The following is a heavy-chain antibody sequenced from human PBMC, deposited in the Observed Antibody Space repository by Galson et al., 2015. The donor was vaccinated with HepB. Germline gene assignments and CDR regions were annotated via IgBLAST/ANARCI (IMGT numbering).Heavy chain of an antibody. Sequence: SLRLSCKASGFTFSSYGMNWVRQAPGKGLEWVSSISSSSSYTYYADSVKGRFTITRDNAKNSLYLQMNSLRAEDTAVYYCARDAWFEDDDSSGRPEGEFDIWGKGTTVTVSS. D-gene: IGHD3-22*01. J-gene: IGHJ6*04. V-gene: IGHV3-21*04. CDR3: ARDAWFEDDDSSGRPEGEFDI. CDR2: ISSSSSYT. CDR1: GFTFSSYG.